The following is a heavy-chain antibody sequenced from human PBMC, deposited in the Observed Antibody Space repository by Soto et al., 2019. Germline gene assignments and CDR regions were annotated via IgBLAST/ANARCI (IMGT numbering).Heavy chain of an antibody. V-gene: IGHV4-4*02. Sequence: QVQLQESGPGLVKPSGTLSLTCAVSGGSISSSNWWSWVRQPPGKGLEWIGEIYHSGSTNYNPSLKSRVTISVDKSKNQFSLKLSSVTAADTAVYYCARSLNPHRRHWSLLRGGAFDIWGQGTMVTVSS. J-gene: IGHJ3*02. CDR1: GGSISSSNW. CDR2: IYHSGST. CDR3: ARSLNPHRRHWSLLRGGAFDI. D-gene: IGHD2-8*02.